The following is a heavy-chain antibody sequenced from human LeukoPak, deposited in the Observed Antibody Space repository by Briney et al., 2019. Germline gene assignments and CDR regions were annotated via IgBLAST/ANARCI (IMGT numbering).Heavy chain of an antibody. Sequence: SETLSLTCSVSGFSISSGYDWGWFRQPPGKGLEWIGRIYRSGTTYYNPSLKSRVTISVDTSKNQFSLKLSSVTAADTAVYYCARVGGDKTYNYYYMDVWGKGTTVTVSS. V-gene: IGHV4-38-2*02. CDR3: ARVGGDKTYNYYYMDV. D-gene: IGHD2-21*02. CDR2: IYRSGTT. CDR1: GFSISSGYD. J-gene: IGHJ6*03.